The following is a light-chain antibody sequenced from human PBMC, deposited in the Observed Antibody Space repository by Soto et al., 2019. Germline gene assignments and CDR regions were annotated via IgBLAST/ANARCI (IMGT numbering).Light chain of an antibody. CDR3: QQYNSYSPYT. V-gene: IGKV1-5*03. Sequence: DIQMTQSPSTLSASVGDRVTITCRASQSINSWLAWYQQKPGKAPKLLIYKASSLESGVPSRFSGSGSGTEFTLTISSLQPDDFATYYCQQYNSYSPYTFGQGIKLEIK. CDR1: QSINSW. CDR2: KAS. J-gene: IGKJ2*01.